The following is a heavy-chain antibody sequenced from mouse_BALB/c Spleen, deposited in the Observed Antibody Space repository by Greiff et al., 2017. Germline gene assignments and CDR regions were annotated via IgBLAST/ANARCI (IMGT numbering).Heavy chain of an antibody. Sequence: QFQLQQSGAELVRPGTSVKVSCKASGYAFTNYLIEWVKQRPGQGLEWIGVINPGSGGTNYNEKFKGKATLTADKSSSTAYMQLSSLTSDDSAVYFCARWGDYDNYAMDYWGQGTSVTVSA. J-gene: IGHJ4*01. CDR3: ARWGDYDNYAMDY. D-gene: IGHD2-4*01. CDR2: INPGSGGT. CDR1: GYAFTNYL. V-gene: IGHV1-54*01.